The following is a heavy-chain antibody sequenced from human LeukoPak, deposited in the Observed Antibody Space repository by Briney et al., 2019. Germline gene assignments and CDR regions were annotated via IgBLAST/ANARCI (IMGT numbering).Heavy chain of an antibody. CDR3: ALAASRTFFDY. Sequence: GESLQISGKGSGYSFTSYWIGWVRKMPGKGLEWLGIIYPGDSDTRYSPSFQGQVTISADKSISTAYLQWSSLKASDTAMYYCALAASRTFFDYWGQGTLVTVSS. CDR2: IYPGDSDT. V-gene: IGHV5-51*01. CDR1: GYSFTSYW. J-gene: IGHJ4*02. D-gene: IGHD2-15*01.